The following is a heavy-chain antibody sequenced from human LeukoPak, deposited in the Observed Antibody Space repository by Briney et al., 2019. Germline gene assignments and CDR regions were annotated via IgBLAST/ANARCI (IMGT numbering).Heavy chain of an antibody. J-gene: IGHJ5*02. D-gene: IGHD6-13*01. CDR3: ARSIAAAGPWYNWFDP. Sequence: ASVKVSCKASGGTFSSYAISWVRQAPGQGLEWMGGIIPIFGTANYAQKFQGRVTITADESTSTAYMELSSLRSEDTAVYYCARSIAAAGPWYNWFDPWGQGTLVTVSS. V-gene: IGHV1-69*13. CDR1: GGTFSSYA. CDR2: IIPIFGTA.